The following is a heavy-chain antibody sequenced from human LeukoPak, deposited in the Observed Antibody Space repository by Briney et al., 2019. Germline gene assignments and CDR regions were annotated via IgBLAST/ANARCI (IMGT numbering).Heavy chain of an antibody. Sequence: GGSLRLSCAASGFTFSSYAMSWVRQAPGKGLEWVSAISGSGGSTYYADSVKGRFTISRDNSKNTLYLQMNSLGAEDTAVYYCARADYDSSGYPGQDFDYWGQGTLVTVSS. V-gene: IGHV3-23*01. D-gene: IGHD3-22*01. CDR2: ISGSGGST. CDR1: GFTFSSYA. CDR3: ARADYDSSGYPGQDFDY. J-gene: IGHJ4*02.